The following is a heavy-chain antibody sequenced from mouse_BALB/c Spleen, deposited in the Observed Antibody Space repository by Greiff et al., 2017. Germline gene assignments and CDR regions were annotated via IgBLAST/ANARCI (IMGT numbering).Heavy chain of an antibody. J-gene: IGHJ3*01. D-gene: IGHD1-1*01. CDR1: GFTFSSFG. CDR2: ISSGSSTI. CDR3: ARSHYYGSTWFAY. Sequence: EVKVVESGGGLVQPGGSRKLSCAASGFTFSSFGMHWVRQAPEKGLEWVAYISSGSSTIYYADTVKGRFTISRDNPKNTLFLQMTSLRSEDTAMYYCARSHYYGSTWFAYWGQGTLVIVSA. V-gene: IGHV5-17*02.